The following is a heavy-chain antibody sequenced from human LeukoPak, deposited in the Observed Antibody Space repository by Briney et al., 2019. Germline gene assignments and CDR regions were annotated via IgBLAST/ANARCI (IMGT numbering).Heavy chain of an antibody. CDR2: IHPGDSNT. J-gene: IGHJ4*02. Sequence: GESLKISCKSSGYSFFNYWIGWVRQVPGKGLEWMGVIHPGDSNTRYSPSFQGQVTISVDRSISTAYLQWSSLKASDTAMYYCARQRRGSYNDYSEGDYWGQGTLVTVSS. D-gene: IGHD4-11*01. CDR1: GYSFFNYW. CDR3: ARQRRGSYNDYSEGDY. V-gene: IGHV5-51*01.